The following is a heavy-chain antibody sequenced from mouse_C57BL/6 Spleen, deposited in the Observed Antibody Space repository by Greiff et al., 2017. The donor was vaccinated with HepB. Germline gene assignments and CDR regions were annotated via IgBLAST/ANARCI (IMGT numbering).Heavy chain of an antibody. J-gene: IGHJ3*01. CDR2: IYPRSGNT. D-gene: IGHD2-3*01. Sequence: QVHVKQSGAELARPGASVKLSCKASGYTFTSYGISWVKQRTGQGLEWIGEIYPRSGNTYYNEKFKGKATLTADKSSSTAYMELRSLTSEDSAVYFCARGYDGYYAWFAYWSQGTLVTVSA. CDR3: ARGYDGYYAWFAY. CDR1: GYTFTSYG. V-gene: IGHV1-81*01.